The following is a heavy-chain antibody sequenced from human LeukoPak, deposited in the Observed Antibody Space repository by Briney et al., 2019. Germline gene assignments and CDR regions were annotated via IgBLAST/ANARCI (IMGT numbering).Heavy chain of an antibody. CDR3: ARSYIAVAGIFDY. CDR2: IYSGGST. J-gene: IGHJ4*02. Sequence: GGSLRLSCAASGFTFSSYAMHWVRQAPGKGLEWVSVIYSGGSTYYADSVKGRFTISRDNSKNTLYLQMNSLRAEDTAVYYCARSYIAVAGIFDYWGQGTLVTVSS. V-gene: IGHV3-66*01. CDR1: GFTFSSYA. D-gene: IGHD6-19*01.